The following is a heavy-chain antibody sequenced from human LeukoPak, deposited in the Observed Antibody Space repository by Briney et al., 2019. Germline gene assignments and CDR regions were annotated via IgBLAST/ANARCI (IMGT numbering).Heavy chain of an antibody. CDR3: AREAAAGDDAFDI. D-gene: IGHD6-13*01. Sequence: PSETLSLTCTVPGGSISSYYWSWIRQPPGKGLEWIGYIYYSGSTNYNPSLKSRVTISVDTSKNQFSLKLSSVTAADTAVYYCAREAAAGDDAFDIWGQGTMVTVSS. J-gene: IGHJ3*02. CDR2: IYYSGST. V-gene: IGHV4-59*01. CDR1: GGSISSYY.